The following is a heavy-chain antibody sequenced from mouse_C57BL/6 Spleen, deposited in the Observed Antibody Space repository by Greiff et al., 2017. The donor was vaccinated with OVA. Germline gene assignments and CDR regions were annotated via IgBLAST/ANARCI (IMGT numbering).Heavy chain of an antibody. J-gene: IGHJ2*01. CDR3: ARNWEGFDY. Sequence: VQLQQPGAELVMPGASVKLSCKASGYTFTSYWMHWVKQRPGQGLEWIGEIDPSDSYTNYNQKFKGKSTLTVDKSSSTAYMQLSSLTSEDAVVYYCARNWEGFDYWGQGTTLTVSS. D-gene: IGHD4-1*01. V-gene: IGHV1-69*01. CDR2: IDPSDSYT. CDR1: GYTFTSYW.